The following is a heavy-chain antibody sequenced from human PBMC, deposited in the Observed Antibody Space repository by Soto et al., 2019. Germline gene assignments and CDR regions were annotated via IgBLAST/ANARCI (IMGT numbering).Heavy chain of an antibody. CDR1: GYTFTSYG. Sequence: QVQLVQSGAEVKKPGASVKVSCKASGYTFTSYGISWVRQAPGQGLEWMGWISAYNGNTNYAQKLEYRVTMTTDASTSPAYMQLSSVRSDDTDVHYCEGDRGDMVVVIAADYYFDYWGQGTLVTVSS. J-gene: IGHJ4*02. CDR3: EGDRGDMVVVIAADYYFDY. V-gene: IGHV1-18*01. CDR2: ISAYNGNT. D-gene: IGHD2-15*01.